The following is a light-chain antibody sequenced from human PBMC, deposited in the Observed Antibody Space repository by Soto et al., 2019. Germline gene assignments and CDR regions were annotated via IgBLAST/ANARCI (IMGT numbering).Light chain of an antibody. V-gene: IGKV2-28*01. CDR3: MQALQPPLT. Sequence: DIVMTQSPLSLPVTPGEPASIACRSSHSLLHSNGYNYLDWYLQKPGQSPQLLIYLGSTRASGVPDRFSGSGSGTDFTLKISTVEAEDVGVYYCMQALQPPLTFGQGTRRRL. J-gene: IGKJ5*01. CDR1: HSLLHSNGYNY. CDR2: LGS.